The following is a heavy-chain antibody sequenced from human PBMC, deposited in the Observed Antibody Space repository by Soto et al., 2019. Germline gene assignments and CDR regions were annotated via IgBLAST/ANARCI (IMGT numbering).Heavy chain of an antibody. V-gene: IGHV4-30-2*05. J-gene: IGHJ4*02. Sequence: SETLSLTCAVSGGSISSGGYSWSWIRQPPGKGLEWIGYISHSGSTYYNPSLKSRVTISVDTSKNQFSLKLSSVTAADTAVYYCAREGTDTAMGLDYWGQGTLVTVSS. CDR1: GGSISSGGYS. CDR2: ISHSGST. CDR3: AREGTDTAMGLDY. D-gene: IGHD5-18*01.